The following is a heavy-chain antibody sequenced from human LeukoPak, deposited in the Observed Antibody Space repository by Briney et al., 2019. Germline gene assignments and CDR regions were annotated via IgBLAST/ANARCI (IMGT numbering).Heavy chain of an antibody. CDR3: ARDRGDYAHYYYAMDV. CDR1: GGTFISYA. Sequence: GASVKVSCKASGGTFISYAISWVRQAPGQGLEWMGGIIPIFGTANYAQKFQGRVTITADESTSTAYMELSSLRSEDTAVYYCARDRGDYAHYYYAMDVWGQGTTVTVSS. V-gene: IGHV1-69*13. D-gene: IGHD4-17*01. CDR2: IIPIFGTA. J-gene: IGHJ6*02.